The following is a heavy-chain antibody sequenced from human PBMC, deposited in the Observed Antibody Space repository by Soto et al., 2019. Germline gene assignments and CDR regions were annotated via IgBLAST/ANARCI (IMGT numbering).Heavy chain of an antibody. CDR2: IYYSGST. Sequence: PSETLSLTCTVSGGSISSSSYYWGWIRQPPGKGLEWIGSIYYSGSTYYNPSLKSRVTISVDTSKNQFSLKLSSVTAADTAVYYCARRSGTSLPYNWFDPWGQGTLVTVSS. D-gene: IGHD1-7*01. CDR1: GGSISSSSYY. J-gene: IGHJ5*02. V-gene: IGHV4-39*01. CDR3: ARRSGTSLPYNWFDP.